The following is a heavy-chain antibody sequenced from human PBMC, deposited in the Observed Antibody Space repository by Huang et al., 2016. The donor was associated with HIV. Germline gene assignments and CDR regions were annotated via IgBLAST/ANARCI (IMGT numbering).Heavy chain of an antibody. V-gene: IGHV3-9*03. D-gene: IGHD3-10*01. J-gene: IGHJ4*02. CDR2: MSWNSENM. CDR3: GRSSSGELFWGGLDY. Sequence: EVQLVDSGGGLAQPGESLRLSCGASGFNFNVHAMHWVRQGPGKGLEGVSGMSWNSENMAYADSVKGRFTISRDNAKKSLYLQMNSLRTEDMAFYYCGRSSSGELFWGGLDYWGQGALVTVSS. CDR1: GFNFNVHA.